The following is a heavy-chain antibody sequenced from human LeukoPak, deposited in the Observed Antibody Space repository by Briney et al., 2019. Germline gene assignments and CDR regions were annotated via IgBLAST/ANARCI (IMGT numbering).Heavy chain of an antibody. CDR1: GFTFSNAW. D-gene: IGHD6-13*01. Sequence: PGGSLRLSCAASGFTFSNAWMSWVRQAPGKGLEWVGRIKSKTDGGTTDYAAPVKGRFTISRDDSKNTLYLQMNSLKTEDTAVYYCGRYSSSWLPGGWFDPWGQGTLVTVSS. CDR3: GRYSSSWLPGGWFDP. V-gene: IGHV3-15*01. CDR2: IKSKTDGGTT. J-gene: IGHJ5*02.